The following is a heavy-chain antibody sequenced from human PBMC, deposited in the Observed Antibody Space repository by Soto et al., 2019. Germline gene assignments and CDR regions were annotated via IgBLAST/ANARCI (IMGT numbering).Heavy chain of an antibody. J-gene: IGHJ6*02. CDR1: GYSFTSYC. Sequence: GESLNISCKGSGYSFTSYCIGWVRQMPGKGLEWMGIIYPGDSDTRYSPSFQGQVTISADKSISTAYLQWSSLKASDTAMYYCCIAVAGTWDYYYYYGMDVWGQGTTVTVSS. CDR2: IYPGDSDT. CDR3: CIAVAGTWDYYYYYGMDV. D-gene: IGHD6-19*01. V-gene: IGHV5-51*01.